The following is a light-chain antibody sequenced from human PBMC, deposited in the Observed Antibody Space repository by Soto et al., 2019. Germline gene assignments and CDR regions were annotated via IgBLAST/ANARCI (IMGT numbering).Light chain of an antibody. CDR1: QSISSF. CDR3: QQSYSTPYT. CDR2: ASS. J-gene: IGKJ2*01. Sequence: DIQMTQSPSSLSLSVGVRVTITCRSSQSISSFLSWYQQKPGRAPQLLIYASSNLQSGVPSRFSGSGSGTYFTLTISSLQPEDFATYYCQQSYSTPYTFGQGTKLEI. V-gene: IGKV1-39*01.